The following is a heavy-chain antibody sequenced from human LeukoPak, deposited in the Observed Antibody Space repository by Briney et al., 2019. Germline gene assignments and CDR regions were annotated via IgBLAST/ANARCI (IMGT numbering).Heavy chain of an antibody. CDR3: ARQLSSSWYELDY. D-gene: IGHD6-13*01. J-gene: IGHJ4*02. CDR1: GYSFTSYW. Sequence: GESLKISCKGSGYSFTSYWIGWVRQMPEKGLEWVGIIYPGDSDTRYSPSFQGQVTISADKSISTAYLQWSSLKASDATMYYCARQLSSSWYELDYWGQGTLVTVSS. CDR2: IYPGDSDT. V-gene: IGHV5-51*01.